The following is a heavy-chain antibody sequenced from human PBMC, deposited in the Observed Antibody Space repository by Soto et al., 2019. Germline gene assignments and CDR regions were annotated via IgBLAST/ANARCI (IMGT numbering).Heavy chain of an antibody. CDR2: INHSGGST. J-gene: IGHJ6*02. CDR1: GNTSTTYY. Sequence: QVQLVQSGAEVKKPGASVKVSSKASGNTSTTYYMHWVRQPPGQGLEWMGIINHSGGSTSYAQKFQGRVTMTRDTSTSTVYMELSSLRSEDTAVYYCARGLGRTRYYYYGMDVWGQGTTVTVSS. D-gene: IGHD1-26*01. V-gene: IGHV1-46*01. CDR3: ARGLGRTRYYYYGMDV.